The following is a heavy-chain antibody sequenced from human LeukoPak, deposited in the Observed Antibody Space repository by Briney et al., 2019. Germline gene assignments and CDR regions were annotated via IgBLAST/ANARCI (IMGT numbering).Heavy chain of an antibody. J-gene: IGHJ4*02. Sequence: GRSLRLSCAASGFTFSSYAMSWVRQAPGKGLEWVSAISGSGGSTYYADSVKGRFTISRDNSKNTLYLQMNSLRAEDTAVYYCAKAAPSGIVVVITTGVSAADYWGQGTLVTVSS. CDR2: ISGSGGST. D-gene: IGHD3-22*01. V-gene: IGHV3-23*01. CDR1: GFTFSSYA. CDR3: AKAAPSGIVVVITTGVSAADY.